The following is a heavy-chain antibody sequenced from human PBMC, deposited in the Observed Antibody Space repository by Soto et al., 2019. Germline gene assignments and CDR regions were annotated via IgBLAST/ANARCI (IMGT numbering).Heavy chain of an antibody. CDR2: IYHSGNT. Sequence: QVQLQESGPGLVKPSGTLSLTCAVSGGSINSSNWWSWVRQPPGKGLEWIGEIYHSGNTNYNPSLKSRVTMAVDKSRNQFSLKLSSVTAAHTAVYYCARRWGEGRVDYWGQGTLVTVSS. V-gene: IGHV4-4*02. J-gene: IGHJ4*02. CDR1: GGSINSSNW. D-gene: IGHD3-10*01. CDR3: ARRWGEGRVDY.